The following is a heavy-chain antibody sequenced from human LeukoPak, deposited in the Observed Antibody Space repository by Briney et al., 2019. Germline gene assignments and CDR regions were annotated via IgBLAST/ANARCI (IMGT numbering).Heavy chain of an antibody. CDR2: IYYSGST. CDR1: GGSISSYY. V-gene: IGHV4-59*08. CDR3: ARGSSSWSRFDY. Sequence: PSETLFLTCTVSGGSISSYYWSWIRQPPGKGLEWIGYIYYSGSTNYNPSLKSRVTISVDTSKNQFSLKLSSVTAADTAVYYCARGSSSWSRFDYWGQGTLVTVSS. D-gene: IGHD6-13*01. J-gene: IGHJ4*02.